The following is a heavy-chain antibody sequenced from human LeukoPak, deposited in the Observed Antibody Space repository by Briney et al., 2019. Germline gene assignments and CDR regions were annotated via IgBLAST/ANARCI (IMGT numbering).Heavy chain of an antibody. J-gene: IGHJ4*02. D-gene: IGHD3-10*01. CDR3: ARARKGSGGYYFDY. V-gene: IGHV4-59*12. CDR1: GGSISSYY. Sequence: KPSETPSLTCTVSGGSISSYYWSWIRQPPGKGLEWIGYIYYSGSTYYNPSLKSRVTISVDTSKNQFSLKLSSVTAADTAVYYCARARKGSGGYYFDYWGQGTLVTVSS. CDR2: IYYSGST.